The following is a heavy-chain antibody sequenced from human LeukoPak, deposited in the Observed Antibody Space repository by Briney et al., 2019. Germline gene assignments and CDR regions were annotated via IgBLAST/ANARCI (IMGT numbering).Heavy chain of an antibody. V-gene: IGHV1-8*03. CDR3: ARDDYGLGYAFDI. CDR2: MNPNSGNT. Sequence: ASVKVSCKASGYTFTSYDINWVRQATGQGLEWMGWMNPNSGNTGYAQKFQGRVTITRNTSISTAYMEPSSLRSEDTAVYYCARDDYGLGYAFDIWGQGTMVTVSS. CDR1: GYTFTSYD. J-gene: IGHJ3*02. D-gene: IGHD4-17*01.